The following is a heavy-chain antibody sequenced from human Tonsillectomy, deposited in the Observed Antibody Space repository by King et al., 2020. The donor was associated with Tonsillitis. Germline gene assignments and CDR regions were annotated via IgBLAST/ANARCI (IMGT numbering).Heavy chain of an antibody. CDR1: GGSIRSNAYY. D-gene: IGHD4/OR15-4a*01. CDR2: IHSSGST. J-gene: IGHJ4*02. V-gene: IGHV4-39*01. Sequence: QLQESGPGLVKPSETLSLTCNVSGGSIRSNAYYWGWIRQPPGKGLEWIGSIHSSGSTYYNPSLKNRVTISVDTSKNQFFLKLSSVTAADTAVYYCARSDDYGDQTYDYWGQGTLVTVSS. CDR3: ARSDDYGDQTYDY.